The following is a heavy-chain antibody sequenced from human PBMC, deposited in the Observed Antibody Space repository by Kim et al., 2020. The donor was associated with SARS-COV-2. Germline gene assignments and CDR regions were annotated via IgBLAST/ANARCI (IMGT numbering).Heavy chain of an antibody. CDR1: GFTFSSYS. CDR3: ARFLGGRRDGSSWSDY. CDR2: ISSSSSYI. Sequence: GGSLRLSCAASGFTFSSYSMNWVRQAPGKGLEWVSSISSSSSYIYYADSVKSRITIHRDNAKNSLYLQMNSLRAEDTAVYYCARFLGGRRDGSSWSDYWGQGTLVTVSS. V-gene: IGHV3-21*01. J-gene: IGHJ4*02. D-gene: IGHD6-13*01.